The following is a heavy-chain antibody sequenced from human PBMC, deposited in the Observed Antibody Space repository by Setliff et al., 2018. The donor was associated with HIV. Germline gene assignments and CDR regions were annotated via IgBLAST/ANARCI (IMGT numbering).Heavy chain of an antibody. CDR3: ATPPIAGVRGYPQGWYFDL. CDR2: IYHTGRT. J-gene: IGHJ2*01. V-gene: IGHV4-38-2*02. D-gene: IGHD3-10*01. CDR1: GYSISSDYY. Sequence: PSETLSLTCTVSGYSISSDYYGGWIRQPPGKGLEWIGSIYHTGRTYYNPSLKSRVTISVDTSKNQFSLKLTSVTAADTAVYYCATPPIAGVRGYPQGWYFDLWGRGTLVTVSS.